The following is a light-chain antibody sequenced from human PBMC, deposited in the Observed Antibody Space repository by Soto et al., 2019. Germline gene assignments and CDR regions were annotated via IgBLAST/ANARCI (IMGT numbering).Light chain of an antibody. CDR1: QSISNW. CDR2: KAS. J-gene: IGKJ1*01. Sequence: DIQMTQPPSTLSASVGDRVTITCRASQSISNWLAWYQQKPGKAPKLLIYKASTLKSGVPSRFSSSGSGTEFTLTIISRQADDFAAEYYQHYYSYSEAFGQGTKVDIK. CDR3: QHYYSYSEA. V-gene: IGKV1-5*03.